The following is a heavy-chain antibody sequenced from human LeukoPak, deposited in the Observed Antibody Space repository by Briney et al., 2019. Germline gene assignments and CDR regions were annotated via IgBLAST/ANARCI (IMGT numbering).Heavy chain of an antibody. Sequence: PSETLSLTCAVYGGSFSGYYWSWIRQPPGKGLEWIGSIYYSGSTNYNPSLESRVTISVDTSKNQFSLKLSSVTAADTAVYYCARHADSSGYLDAFDIWGQGTMVTVSS. CDR2: IYYSGST. CDR1: GGSFSGYY. J-gene: IGHJ3*02. CDR3: ARHADSSGYLDAFDI. V-gene: IGHV4-34*01. D-gene: IGHD3-22*01.